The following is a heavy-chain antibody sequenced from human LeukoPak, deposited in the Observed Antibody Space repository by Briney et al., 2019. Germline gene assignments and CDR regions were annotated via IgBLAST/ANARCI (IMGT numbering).Heavy chain of an antibody. D-gene: IGHD5-24*01. V-gene: IGHV1-2*02. CDR2: INPNSGGT. CDR3: AAAPGWLQVTPHY. Sequence: ASVKVSCKASGYTFTGYYMHWVRQAPGQGLEWMGWINPNSGGTNYAQKFQGRVTMTRDTSISTAYMELSRLRSDDTAVYYCAAAPGWLQVTPHYWGQGTLVTVSS. CDR1: GYTFTGYY. J-gene: IGHJ4*02.